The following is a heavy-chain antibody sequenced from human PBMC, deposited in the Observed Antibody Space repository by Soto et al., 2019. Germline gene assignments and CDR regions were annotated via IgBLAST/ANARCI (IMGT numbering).Heavy chain of an antibody. CDR3: ARETTYYDFWSGYWTDYYYGMDV. CDR1: GYTFTSFD. J-gene: IGHJ6*02. D-gene: IGHD3-3*01. V-gene: IGHV1-69*06. Sequence: GASVKVSCKASGYTFTSFDMHWVRQAPGQGLEWMGVIIPISGRANYAQEFQGRVTITADTSTSTAYMELSSLRSEDTAVYYCARETTYYDFWSGYWTDYYYGMDVWGQGTTVTVSS. CDR2: IIPISGRA.